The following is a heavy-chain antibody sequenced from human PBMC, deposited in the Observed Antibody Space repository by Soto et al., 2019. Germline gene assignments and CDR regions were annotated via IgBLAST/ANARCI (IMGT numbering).Heavy chain of an antibody. CDR1: GFSLSTSGVG. CDR2: IYWNDDK. V-gene: IGHV2-5*01. J-gene: IGHJ4*02. Sequence: SGPTLVKPTQTLTLTCTFSGFSLSTSGVGVGWIRQPPGKALEWLALIYWNDDKRYSPSLKSRLTITKDPSKNQVVLTMTNMDPVDTATYYCALLSYDILTGHQEYYFDYWGQGTLVTVSS. CDR3: ALLSYDILTGHQEYYFDY. D-gene: IGHD3-9*01.